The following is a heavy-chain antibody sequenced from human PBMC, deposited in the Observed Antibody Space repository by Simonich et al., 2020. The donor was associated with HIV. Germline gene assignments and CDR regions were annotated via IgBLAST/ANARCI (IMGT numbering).Heavy chain of an antibody. D-gene: IGHD7-27*01. CDR1: GFTFSSYA. CDR2: ISGSGGST. Sequence: EVQLLESGGGLVQPGGFLSLSCAASGFTFSSYAMGWVRQAPGKGLEWVSAISGSGGSTYYADSVKGRFTISRDNSKNTLYLQMNSLRAEDMALYYCAKDITANWGSPYFDYWGQGTLVTVSS. V-gene: IGHV3-23*01. CDR3: AKDITANWGSPYFDY. J-gene: IGHJ4*02.